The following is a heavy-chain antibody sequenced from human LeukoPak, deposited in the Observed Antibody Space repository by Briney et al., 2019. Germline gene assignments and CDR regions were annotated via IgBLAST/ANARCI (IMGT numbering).Heavy chain of an antibody. CDR3: AREVRGTIYGMDV. Sequence: SETLSLTCAVYGGSFSGYYWSWIRQPPGKGLEWIGEINHSGSTNYNPSLKSRVTISVDTSKNQFSLKLSSVTAADTAVYYCAREVRGTIYGMDVWGPGTTVTVS. CDR2: INHSGST. CDR1: GGSFSGYY. V-gene: IGHV4-34*01. D-gene: IGHD3-10*01. J-gene: IGHJ6*02.